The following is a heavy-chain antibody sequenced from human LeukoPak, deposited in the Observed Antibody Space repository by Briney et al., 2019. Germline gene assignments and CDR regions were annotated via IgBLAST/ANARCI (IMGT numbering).Heavy chain of an antibody. D-gene: IGHD4-17*01. V-gene: IGHV1-24*01. J-gene: IGHJ4*02. Sequence: GGSVKVSCKVSGYTLTELSMHWVRQAPGKGLEWMGGFDPEDGETIYAQKLQGRVTMTTDTSTSTAYMELRSLRSDGTAVYYCARGVLRPRDEYGDYPSTTFDYWGQGTLVTVSS. CDR3: ARGVLRPRDEYGDYPSTTFDY. CDR2: FDPEDGET. CDR1: GYTLTELS.